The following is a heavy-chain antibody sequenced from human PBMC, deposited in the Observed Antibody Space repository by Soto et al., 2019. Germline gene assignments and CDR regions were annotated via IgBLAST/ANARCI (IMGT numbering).Heavy chain of an antibody. V-gene: IGHV4-30-2*01. D-gene: IGHD3-22*01. CDR2: IYHSGST. Sequence: SETLPLTCAVSGGSISSGGYSWSWIRQPPGKGLEWIGYIYHSGSTYYNPSLKSRVTISVDRSKNQFSLKLSSVTAADTAVFYCARGGVDFFDRSGYYFSPYYFDYWGQGTLVTVSS. CDR3: ARGGVDFFDRSGYYFSPYYFDY. J-gene: IGHJ4*02. CDR1: GGSISSGGYS.